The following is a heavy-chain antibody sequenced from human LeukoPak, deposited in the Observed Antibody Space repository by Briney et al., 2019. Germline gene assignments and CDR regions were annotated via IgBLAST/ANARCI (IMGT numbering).Heavy chain of an antibody. CDR3: AKQDAYCGGDCYSIDY. Sequence: AGGSLRLSCAASGFTFSSYVMSWVRQAPGKGLEWVSAISGSGGSTYYADSVKGRFTISRDNSKNTLYLQMNSLRAEDTAVYYCAKQDAYCGGDCYSIDYWGQGTLVTVSS. CDR1: GFTFSSYV. J-gene: IGHJ4*02. D-gene: IGHD2-21*02. V-gene: IGHV3-23*01. CDR2: ISGSGGST.